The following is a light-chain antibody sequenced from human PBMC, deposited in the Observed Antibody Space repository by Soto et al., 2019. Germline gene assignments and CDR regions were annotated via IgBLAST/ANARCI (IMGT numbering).Light chain of an antibody. Sequence: QSALTQPASVSGSPGQSITISCTGTSSDIDDYNYVSWYQQHPGKAPKLMVYDVSYRPSGVSNRFSGSKSGSTASLTISGLQAEDEADYYCGLYTSSSTVVFGGGTKLTVL. V-gene: IGLV2-14*01. CDR1: SSDIDDYNY. CDR3: GLYTSSSTVV. CDR2: DVS. J-gene: IGLJ2*01.